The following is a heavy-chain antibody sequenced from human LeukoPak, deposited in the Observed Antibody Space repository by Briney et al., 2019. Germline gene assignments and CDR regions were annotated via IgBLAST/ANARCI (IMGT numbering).Heavy chain of an antibody. CDR3: ARVRYRLAETYIDY. CDR1: GGSLSSYA. CDR2: ITPIFGST. D-gene: IGHD3-16*01. Sequence: ASVKVSCKASGGSLSSYAINWVRQAPGQGLEWMGGITPIFGSTNFAQEFQGRVTITADKSTSTAYMELSSLRSEDTAVYYCARVRYRLAETYIDYWGQGTLVTVSS. V-gene: IGHV1-69*06. J-gene: IGHJ4*02.